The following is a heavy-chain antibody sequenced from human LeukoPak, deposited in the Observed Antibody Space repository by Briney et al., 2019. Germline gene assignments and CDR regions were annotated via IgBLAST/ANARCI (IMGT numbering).Heavy chain of an antibody. Sequence: ASVKVSCKASGYTFTSYGISWVRQAPGQGLEWMGWISPYNGNTNYAQKLQGRVTMTTDTSTSTAYMDVRSLRSDDTAVYYCARKLYDSSRYGQTYYFDYWGQGTLVTVSS. CDR2: ISPYNGNT. CDR3: ARKLYDSSRYGQTYYFDY. J-gene: IGHJ4*02. D-gene: IGHD3-22*01. V-gene: IGHV1-18*01. CDR1: GYTFTSYG.